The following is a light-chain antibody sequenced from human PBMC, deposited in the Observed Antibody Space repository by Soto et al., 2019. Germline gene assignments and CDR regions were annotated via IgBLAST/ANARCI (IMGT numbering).Light chain of an antibody. J-gene: IGKJ1*01. CDR1: QSVTSSY. CDR2: GAS. V-gene: IGKV3-20*01. CDR3: QQYDTSPT. Sequence: EIVLTPSTGTLSLSPGERATLSCRASQSVTSSYLAWYQQKFGQAPRLLMYGASSRATGIPDRFSGSGSGTDFTLTISRLEPEDIAVYYCQQYDTSPTFGQGTKVEIK.